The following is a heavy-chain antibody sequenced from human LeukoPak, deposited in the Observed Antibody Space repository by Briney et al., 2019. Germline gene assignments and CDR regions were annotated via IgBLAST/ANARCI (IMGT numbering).Heavy chain of an antibody. CDR2: ITWDGGTS. V-gene: IGHV3-43*01. J-gene: IGHJ4*02. CDR3: AKDSAVSPYYFDY. Sequence: GGSLRLSCAASGFTFDDYTMHWVRQAPGKGLEWVSLITWDGGTSYYAGSVQGRFTLSRDNSKNSLYLQMNSLRAEDTALYYCAKDSAVSPYYFDYWGQGTLVTVSS. CDR1: GFTFDDYT. D-gene: IGHD6-19*01.